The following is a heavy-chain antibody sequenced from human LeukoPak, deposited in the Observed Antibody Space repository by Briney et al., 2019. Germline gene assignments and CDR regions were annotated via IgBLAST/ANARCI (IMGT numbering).Heavy chain of an antibody. CDR1: GFTFSNSG. Sequence: GGSLRLSCAASGFTFSNSGMHWVRQAPGKGLEWVSFIRYDGSEEYYADSVKGRFTISRDNSKNTLYLQMNSLRAEDTAVYYCAKGYTLWGQGTMVTVSS. CDR2: IRYDGSEE. D-gene: IGHD1-14*01. J-gene: IGHJ3*01. CDR3: AKGYTL. V-gene: IGHV3-30*02.